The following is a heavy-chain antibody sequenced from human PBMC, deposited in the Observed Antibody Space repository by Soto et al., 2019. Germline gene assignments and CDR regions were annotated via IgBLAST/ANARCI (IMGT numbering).Heavy chain of an antibody. CDR1: GFTFSSYA. Sequence: GGSLRLSCAASGFTFSSYAMHWVRQAPGKGLEWVAVISYDGSNKYYADSVKGRFTISRDNSKNTLYLQMNSLRAEDTAVYYCARSTYDSSGSHDAFDIWGQGTMVTV. V-gene: IGHV3-30-3*01. CDR2: ISYDGSNK. D-gene: IGHD3-22*01. CDR3: ARSTYDSSGSHDAFDI. J-gene: IGHJ3*02.